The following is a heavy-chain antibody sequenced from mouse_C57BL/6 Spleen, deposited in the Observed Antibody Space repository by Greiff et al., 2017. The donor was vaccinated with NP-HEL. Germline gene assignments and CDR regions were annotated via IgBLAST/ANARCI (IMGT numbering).Heavy chain of an antibody. Sequence: QVQLQQPGTELVKPGASVKLSCKASGYTFTSYWMHWVKQRPGQGLEWIGNINPSNGGTNYNEKFKSKATLTVDKSSSTAYMPLSSLTSEASAVYYCARSLGRSWYFDGWGTGTTVTVSS. V-gene: IGHV1-53*01. CDR2: INPSNGGT. J-gene: IGHJ1*03. D-gene: IGHD4-1*01. CDR3: ARSLGRSWYFDG. CDR1: GYTFTSYW.